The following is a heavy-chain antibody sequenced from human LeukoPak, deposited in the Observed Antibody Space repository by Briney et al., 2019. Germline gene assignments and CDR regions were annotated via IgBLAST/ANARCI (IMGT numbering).Heavy chain of an antibody. CDR3: EKDLTAMTNFDS. J-gene: IGHJ4*02. V-gene: IGHV3-23*01. D-gene: IGHD5-18*01. CDR2: ITGNGDAA. CDR1: GFTFSSYA. Sequence: SGGSLRLSCAASGFTFSSYAMSWVRQAPGKGLEWVSTITGNGDAAYYADSVKGRFTISRDNSRNTLYLQMNSLRADDTAAYYCEKDLTAMTNFDSWGQGTLVTVSS.